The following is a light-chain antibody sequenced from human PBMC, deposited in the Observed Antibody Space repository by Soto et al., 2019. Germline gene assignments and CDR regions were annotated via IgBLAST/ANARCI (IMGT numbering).Light chain of an antibody. CDR2: GAS. Sequence: EIVLTQSPGTLSLSPGERATLSCRASQSVRSNYLAWYQQKPGQAPRLLIYGASSRATGTPDRFSGSGSGTDFTLTISRLEPEDSAVYYCQQCSSTPYTFGRGTKVEIK. CDR1: QSVRSNY. V-gene: IGKV3-20*01. J-gene: IGKJ2*01. CDR3: QQCSSTPYT.